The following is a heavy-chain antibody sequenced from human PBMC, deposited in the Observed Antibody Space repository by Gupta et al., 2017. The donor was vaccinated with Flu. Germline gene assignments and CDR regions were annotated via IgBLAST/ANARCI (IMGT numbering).Heavy chain of an antibody. CDR3: ARNYDPIDH. J-gene: IGHJ4*02. CDR2: ISGRGSAR. D-gene: IGHD3-3*01. V-gene: IGHV3-11*01. Sequence: QVLLVESGGGLVKPGGSVRLSCAASGFTFGDYYMTWIRQAPGKGLEWVSYISGRGSARYHAESVRGRFSISRDNAKNLLYLQMNNLRADDTAMYYCARNYDPIDHWGQGTLVTVSS. CDR1: GFTFGDYY.